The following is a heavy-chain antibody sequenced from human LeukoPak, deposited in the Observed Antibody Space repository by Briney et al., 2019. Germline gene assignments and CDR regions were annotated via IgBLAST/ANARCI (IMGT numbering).Heavy chain of an antibody. Sequence: PGGSLRLSCAASGFTFSSYAMSWVRQAPGKGLEAPGKGLEWVSIISSDGRTTHYADSVRGRFTISRDNSKNTLNLQMNSLRAEDSALYYCAKALGYSASDSKYRTFDHWGQGTLVTVSS. D-gene: IGHD5-12*01. CDR1: GFTFSSYA. CDR2: ISSDGRTT. V-gene: IGHV3-23*01. J-gene: IGHJ4*02. CDR3: AKALGYSASDSKYRTFDH.